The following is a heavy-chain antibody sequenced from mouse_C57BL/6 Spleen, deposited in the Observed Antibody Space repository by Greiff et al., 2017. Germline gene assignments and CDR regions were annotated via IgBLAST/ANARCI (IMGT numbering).Heavy chain of an antibody. CDR2: IDPSDSET. Sequence: VQLQQPGAELVRPGSSVKLSCKASGYTFTSYWMHWVKQRPIQGLEWIGNIDPSDSETHYNQKFKDKATLTADKSSSTAYMQLSSLTSEDSAVYYCARRDISCLYYFDYWGQGTTLTVSS. J-gene: IGHJ2*01. V-gene: IGHV1-52*01. CDR1: GYTFTSYW. D-gene: IGHD1-1*01. CDR3: ARRDISCLYYFDY.